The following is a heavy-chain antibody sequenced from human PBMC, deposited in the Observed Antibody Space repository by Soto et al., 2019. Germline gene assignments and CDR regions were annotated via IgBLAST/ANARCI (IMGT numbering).Heavy chain of an antibody. CDR3: ARGSGWTETDY. J-gene: IGHJ4*02. CDR2: ISSSSSYI. CDR1: GFTFSSYS. V-gene: IGHV3-21*01. D-gene: IGHD6-19*01. Sequence: GGSLRLSCAASGFTFSSYSMNWVRQAPGKGLEWVSSISSSSSYIYYADSVKGRFTISRDNAKNSLYLQKNSLRAEDTAVYYCARGSGWTETDYWGQGTLVTVSS.